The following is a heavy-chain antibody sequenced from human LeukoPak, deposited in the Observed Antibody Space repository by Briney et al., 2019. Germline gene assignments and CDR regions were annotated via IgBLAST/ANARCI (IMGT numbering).Heavy chain of an antibody. Sequence: SETLSLTCTVSGGSISSSSYSWGWIRQPPGKGLEWIGSIYYSGSAYYNPSLRSRVTISVDTFKNQFSLKLSSVTAADTAVYYCARTIGSSSGRIDYWGQGTLVTVSS. J-gene: IGHJ4*02. D-gene: IGHD6-6*01. CDR2: IYYSGSA. V-gene: IGHV4-39*07. CDR3: ARTIGSSSGRIDY. CDR1: GGSISSSSYS.